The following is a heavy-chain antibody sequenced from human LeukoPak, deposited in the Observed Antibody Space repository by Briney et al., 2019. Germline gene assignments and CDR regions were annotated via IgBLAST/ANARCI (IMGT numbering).Heavy chain of an antibody. CDR2: IYSGGNT. Sequence: GGSLRLSCTASGFSVSHNYMNWVRQAPGKGLEWVALIYSGGNTHYADSVKGRFTISRDNSKNTLYLQMSSLRVEDTAVYYCTRDTPGIAASVSGGWGQGTLVTVSS. D-gene: IGHD6-13*01. J-gene: IGHJ4*02. CDR1: GFSVSHNY. V-gene: IGHV3-53*01. CDR3: TRDTPGIAASVSGG.